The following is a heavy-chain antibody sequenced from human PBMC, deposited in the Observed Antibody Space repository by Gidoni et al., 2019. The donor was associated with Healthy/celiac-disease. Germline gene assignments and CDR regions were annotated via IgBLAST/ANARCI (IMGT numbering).Heavy chain of an antibody. Sequence: QVQLQESGPGLVKPSQTLSLTCTVSGGSISSGGYYWSWIRQHPGKGLEWIGYIYYSGSTYYNPSLKSRVTISVDTSKNQFSLKLSAVTAADTAVYYCARDRIAVAGTMSGLGMDVWGQGTTVTVS. J-gene: IGHJ6*02. V-gene: IGHV4-31*03. D-gene: IGHD6-19*01. CDR2: IYYSGST. CDR3: ARDRIAVAGTMSGLGMDV. CDR1: GGSISSGGYY.